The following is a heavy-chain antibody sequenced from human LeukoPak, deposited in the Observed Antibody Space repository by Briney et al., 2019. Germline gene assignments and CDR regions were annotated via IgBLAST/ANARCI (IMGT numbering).Heavy chain of an antibody. CDR1: GGSFRGYY. J-gene: IGHJ3*02. CDR2: INHSGST. CDR3: ARGDTSSGLDAFDI. V-gene: IGHV4-34*01. Sequence: SETLSLTCAVYGGSFRGYYWSWIRRPPGKGLEWIGEINHSGSTNYNPSLKSRVTISVDTSKNQFSLKLRSVTAADTAVYYCARGDTSSGLDAFDIWGQGTMVTVSS. D-gene: IGHD6-19*01.